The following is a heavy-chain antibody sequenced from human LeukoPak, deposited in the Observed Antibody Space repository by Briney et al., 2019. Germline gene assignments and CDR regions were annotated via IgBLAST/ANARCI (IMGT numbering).Heavy chain of an antibody. D-gene: IGHD3-10*01. CDR2: ISGDGGST. CDR1: GFTFDDYA. CDR3: AKDSEPITMVRGVTPYFDY. J-gene: IGHJ4*02. Sequence: PGGSLRLSCAASGFTFDDYARHWVRQAPGKGLEWVSLISGDGGSTYYADSVKGRFTISRDNSKNSLYLQMNSLRTEDTALYYCAKDSEPITMVRGVTPYFDYWGQGTLVTVSS. V-gene: IGHV3-43*02.